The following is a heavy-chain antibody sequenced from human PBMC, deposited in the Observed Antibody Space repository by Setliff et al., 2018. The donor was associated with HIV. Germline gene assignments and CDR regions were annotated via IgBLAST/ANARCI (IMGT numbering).Heavy chain of an antibody. CDR1: GFIFGSYS. J-gene: IGHJ6*03. D-gene: IGHD3-16*01. CDR3: ARVEYWGLPYYYYYMDV. CDR2: ISSRTSYI. Sequence: LRLSCAASGFIFGSYSMNWVRQAPGKGLEWVSSISSRTSYIHYADSVKGRFTISRDNAKNSLYLQMNSLRAEDTAVYYCARVEYWGLPYYYYYMDVWGKGTTVTVSS. V-gene: IGHV3-21*01.